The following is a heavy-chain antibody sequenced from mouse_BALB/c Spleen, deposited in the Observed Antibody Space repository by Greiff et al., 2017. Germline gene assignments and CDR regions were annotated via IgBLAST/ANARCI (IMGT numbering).Heavy chain of an antibody. D-gene: IGHD3-1*01. CDR3: ARSGGDDYFDY. CDR2: ISSGSSTI. Sequence: EVQVVESGGGLVQPGGSRKLSCAASGFTFSSFGMHWVRQAPEKGLEWVAYISSGSSTIYYADTVKGRFTISRDNPKNTLFLQMTSLRSEDTAMYYCARSGGDDYFDYWGQGTTLTVSA. CDR1: GFTFSSFG. J-gene: IGHJ2*01. V-gene: IGHV5-17*02.